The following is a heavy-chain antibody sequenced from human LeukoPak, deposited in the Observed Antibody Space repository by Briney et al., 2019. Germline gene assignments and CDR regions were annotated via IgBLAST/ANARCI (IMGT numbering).Heavy chain of an antibody. CDR1: GFTFSSYS. D-gene: IGHD3-16*01. CDR3: ARDLVGVILTFDY. V-gene: IGHV3-21*01. Sequence: PGGSLRLSCAASGFTFSSYSMNWVRQAPGKGLEWVSSISSSSSYIYYADSVKGRFTISRDNAKNSLYLQMNSLRAEDTAVYYCARDLVGVILTFDYWGRGTLVTVSS. J-gene: IGHJ4*02. CDR2: ISSSSSYI.